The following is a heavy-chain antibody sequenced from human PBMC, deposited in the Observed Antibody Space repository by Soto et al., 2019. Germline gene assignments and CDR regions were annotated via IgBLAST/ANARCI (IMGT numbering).Heavy chain of an antibody. CDR1: GGSISSYY. J-gene: IGHJ4*02. Sequence: PSETLSLTXTVSGGSISSYYWSWIRQPPGKGLEWIGYISYRGNTNYNPSLKSRVSISRDTSKNQFSLKLTSVTAADTAVYYCARHMTTVIFYDHWGQGTLVTVSS. D-gene: IGHD4-4*01. CDR2: ISYRGNT. CDR3: ARHMTTVIFYDH. V-gene: IGHV4-59*01.